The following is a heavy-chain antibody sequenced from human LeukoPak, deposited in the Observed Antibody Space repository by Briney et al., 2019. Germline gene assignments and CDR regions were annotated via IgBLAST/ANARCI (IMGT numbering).Heavy chain of an antibody. Sequence: PSETLSLTCTVSGGSTSSSSYYWGWIRQPPGKGLERIGSISYSGSTYYKPSLKSRVTISVDTSKNHFSLKVSSVTAADTAVYYCARFHFDAFDYWGQGTLVTVSS. CDR2: ISYSGST. V-gene: IGHV4-39*02. J-gene: IGHJ4*02. CDR1: GGSTSSSSYY. D-gene: IGHD3-9*01. CDR3: ARFHFDAFDY.